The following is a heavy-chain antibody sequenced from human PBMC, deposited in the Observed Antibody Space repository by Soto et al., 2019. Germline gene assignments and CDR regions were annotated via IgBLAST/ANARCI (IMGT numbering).Heavy chain of an antibody. D-gene: IGHD3-22*01. CDR2: IYYSGST. J-gene: IGHJ4*02. CDR3: ARGDSSGYLDY. CDR1: GGSISSGDYY. Sequence: SETLSLTCTVSGGSISSGDYYWSWIRQPPGKGLEWIGYIYYSGSTYYNPSLKSRVTISVDTSKNQFSLKLSSVTAADTAVYYCARGDSSGYLDYWGQGTLVTVSS. V-gene: IGHV4-30-4*01.